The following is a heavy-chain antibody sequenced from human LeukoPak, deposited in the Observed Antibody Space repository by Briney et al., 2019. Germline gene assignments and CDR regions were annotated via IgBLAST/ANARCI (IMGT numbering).Heavy chain of an antibody. Sequence: GGSLRLSCAASGFTFRNYWMSWVRQAPGTGLEWVANIRQDGSDRNYVTSVRGRFTISRDNAESSLFLQMNSLRAEDTAVYYCVRNLAVAGTCFDSWGQGTLVTVSS. V-gene: IGHV3-7*03. CDR2: IRQDGSDR. J-gene: IGHJ4*02. CDR3: VRNLAVAGTCFDS. D-gene: IGHD6-19*01. CDR1: GFTFRNYW.